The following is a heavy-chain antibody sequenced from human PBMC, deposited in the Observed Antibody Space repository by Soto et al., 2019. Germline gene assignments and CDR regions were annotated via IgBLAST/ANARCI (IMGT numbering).Heavy chain of an antibody. J-gene: IGHJ3*02. Sequence: GGSLRLSCAASGFTFSSYGMHWVRQAPGKGLEWVAVISYDGSNKYYADSVKGRFTISRDNSKNTLYLQMNSLRAEDTAVYYCAKDSAAADIPPDAFDIWGQGTMVTVSS. CDR2: ISYDGSNK. D-gene: IGHD6-13*01. CDR3: AKDSAAADIPPDAFDI. V-gene: IGHV3-30*18. CDR1: GFTFSSYG.